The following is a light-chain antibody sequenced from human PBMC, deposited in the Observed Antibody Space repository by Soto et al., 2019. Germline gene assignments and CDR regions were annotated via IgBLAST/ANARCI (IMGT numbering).Light chain of an antibody. CDR1: QCVSSSY. CDR2: GAS. Sequence: EIVLTQSPGTLSLSPGERATLSCRASQCVSSSYLAWYQQKPGQAPRPLIYGASSRATGIPDRFSGSGSGTDFTLTISRLEPEDFAVYYCQQYGSSPPWTFGQGTKVDIK. V-gene: IGKV3-20*01. CDR3: QQYGSSPPWT. J-gene: IGKJ1*01.